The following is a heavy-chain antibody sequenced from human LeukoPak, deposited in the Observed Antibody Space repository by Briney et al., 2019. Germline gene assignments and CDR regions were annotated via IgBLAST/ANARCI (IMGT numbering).Heavy chain of an antibody. Sequence: SETLSLTCIVSGGSIRSYDWSWIRQPPGKGLEWIGEINHSGSTNYNPSLKSRVTISVDTSKNQFSLKLSSVTAADTAVYYCARVPIVTYCSCTSCYIAIGRGIDYWGQGTLVTVSS. CDR3: ARVPIVTYCSCTSCYIAIGRGIDY. V-gene: IGHV4-34*01. CDR2: INHSGST. D-gene: IGHD2-2*02. CDR1: GGSIRSYD. J-gene: IGHJ4*02.